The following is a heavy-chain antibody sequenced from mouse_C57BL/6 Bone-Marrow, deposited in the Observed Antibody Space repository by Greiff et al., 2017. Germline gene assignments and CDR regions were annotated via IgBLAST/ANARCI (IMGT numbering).Heavy chain of an antibody. CDR3: ASSYWYFDV. J-gene: IGHJ1*03. CDR2: IHPNSGST. CDR1: GYTFTSYW. V-gene: IGHV1-64*01. Sequence: QVQLQPPGAELVKPGASVKLSCKASGYTFTSYWMHWVKQRPGQGLEWIGMIHPNSGSTNYNEKFESKATLTVDKSSSTAYMQLSSLTSEDSAVYYCASSYWYFDVWGTGTTVTVSS.